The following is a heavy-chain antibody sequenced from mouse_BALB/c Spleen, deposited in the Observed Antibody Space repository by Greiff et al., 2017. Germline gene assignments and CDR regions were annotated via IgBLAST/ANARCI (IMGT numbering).Heavy chain of an antibody. CDR3: TREAAAAWCAD. J-gene: IGHJ3*01. V-gene: IGHV1-5*01. CDR2: IYPGNGDT. CDR1: GYSFTSHW. Sequence: EVPLQESGTVLARPGASVKMSCKASGYSFTSHWMHWVKQRLGQGLEWIGAIYPGNGDTSYHQKFKGKATLTAVTSASTVYMELSSLTNEDSAVYYCTREAAAAWCADWGQGTLVTVSA.